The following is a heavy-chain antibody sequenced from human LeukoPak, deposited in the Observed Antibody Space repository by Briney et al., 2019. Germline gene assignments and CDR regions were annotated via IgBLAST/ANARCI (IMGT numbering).Heavy chain of an antibody. Sequence: GGSLRLSCAASGFTFSAYSMNWVRQAPGKGLEWISYIGISSGNTKYADFVKGRFTISGDKAKNSLYLQMNSLRVEDTAVYYCARDYKYAFDNWGQGTLVTVSS. CDR3: ARDYKYAFDN. CDR1: GFTFSAYS. CDR2: IGISSGNT. D-gene: IGHD5-24*01. J-gene: IGHJ4*02. V-gene: IGHV3-48*01.